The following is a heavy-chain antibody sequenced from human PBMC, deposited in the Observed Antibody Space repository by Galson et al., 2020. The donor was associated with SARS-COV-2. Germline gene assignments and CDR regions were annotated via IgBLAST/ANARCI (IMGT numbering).Heavy chain of an antibody. CDR2: FSYTGST. D-gene: IGHD1-7*01. V-gene: IGHV4-59*01. CDR3: ATSGGNYFFDY. Sequence: ASETLSLTCNISGDSSSNYYWSWLRQPPGKGLEWIGFFSYTGSTDYNPSLKNRVTISIDTSKNLFSLRLSSVTAADTAVYYCATSGGNYFFDYWGQGTLVTVSS. J-gene: IGHJ4*02. CDR1: GDSSSNYY.